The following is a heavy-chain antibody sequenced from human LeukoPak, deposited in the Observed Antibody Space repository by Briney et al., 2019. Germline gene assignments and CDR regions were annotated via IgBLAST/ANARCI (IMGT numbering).Heavy chain of an antibody. CDR3: ARGTYYYDSSGLRYFDY. CDR2: INPSGGST. Sequence: ASVKVSCKASGYTFTSYYMHWVRQAPGQGLEWMGIINPSGGSTSYAQKFQGRVTMTRDTSTSTVYMELSSLRSEDTAVYCCARGTYYYDSSGLRYFDYWGQGTLVTVSS. V-gene: IGHV1-46*01. CDR1: GYTFTSYY. J-gene: IGHJ4*02. D-gene: IGHD3-22*01.